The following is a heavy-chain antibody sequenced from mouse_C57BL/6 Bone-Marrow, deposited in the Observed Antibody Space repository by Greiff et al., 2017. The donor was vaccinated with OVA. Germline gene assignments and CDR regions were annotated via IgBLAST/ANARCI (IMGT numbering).Heavy chain of an antibody. J-gene: IGHJ3*01. CDR1: GFTFSDYY. V-gene: IGHV5-12*01. Sequence: EVKLMESGGGLVQPGGSLKLSCAASGFTFSDYYMYWVRQTPEKRLEWVAYISNGGGTTYYPDTVKGRFTISRDNAKNTLYLQMSRLKSEDTAMYYCARHTYYSNYALAYWGQGTLVTVSA. D-gene: IGHD2-5*01. CDR2: ISNGGGTT. CDR3: ARHTYYSNYALAY.